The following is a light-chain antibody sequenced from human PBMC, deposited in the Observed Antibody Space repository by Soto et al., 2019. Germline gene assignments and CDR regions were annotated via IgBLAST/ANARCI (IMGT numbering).Light chain of an antibody. J-gene: IGKJ5*01. CDR3: QQSFSTPT. CDR1: QRINIY. CDR2: SAS. Sequence: DIQMTQSPSSLSTSIGDRVTITCRASQRINIYLNWYRQKPGKAPELLIYSASNLQSGVPSRFGGSGSGTDFTLTISGLQSEDFATYYCQQSFSTPTFGQGTRLEIK. V-gene: IGKV1-39*01.